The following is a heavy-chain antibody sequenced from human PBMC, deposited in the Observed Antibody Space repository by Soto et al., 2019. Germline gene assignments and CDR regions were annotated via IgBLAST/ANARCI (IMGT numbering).Heavy chain of an antibody. CDR2: IYYSGST. D-gene: IGHD3-3*01. V-gene: IGHV4-59*12. J-gene: IGHJ5*02. Sequence: SETLSLTCTVSGGSISSYYWSWIRQPPGKGLEWIGYIYYSGSTNYNPSLKSRVTISVDTSKNQFSLKLSSVTAADTAVYYCARRESDFWSGYYNWFDPWGRGTLVTVSS. CDR1: GGSISSYY. CDR3: ARRESDFWSGYYNWFDP.